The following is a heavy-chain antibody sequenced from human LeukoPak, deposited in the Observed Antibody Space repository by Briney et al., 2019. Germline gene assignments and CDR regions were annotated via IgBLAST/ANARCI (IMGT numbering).Heavy chain of an antibody. CDR3: ARGTLPYCSGAACYPFDF. Sequence: GGSLRLSCVGSGFTLSSYAMSWVRQAPGKGLEWVSAISGSGTRTYYADSVKGRFTISRDNSKNTLYLQMNSLRAEDTAIYYCARGTLPYCSGAACYPFDFWGQGTLVTVSS. CDR1: GFTLSSYA. J-gene: IGHJ4*02. CDR2: ISGSGTRT. D-gene: IGHD2-15*01. V-gene: IGHV3-23*01.